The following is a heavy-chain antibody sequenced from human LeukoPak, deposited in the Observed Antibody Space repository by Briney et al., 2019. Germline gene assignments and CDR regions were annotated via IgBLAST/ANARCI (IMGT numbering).Heavy chain of an antibody. CDR1: GGSISSGGYY. CDR3: ARRVRVPAAISSDVFDP. Sequence: PSQTLSLTCTVSGGSISSGGYYWSWIRQHPGKGLEWIGYIYYSGSTYYNPSLKSRVTISVDTSKNQFSLKLSSVTAADTAVYYCARRVRVPAAISSDVFDPWGQGTLVTVSS. J-gene: IGHJ5*02. CDR2: IYYSGST. D-gene: IGHD2-2*02. V-gene: IGHV4-31*03.